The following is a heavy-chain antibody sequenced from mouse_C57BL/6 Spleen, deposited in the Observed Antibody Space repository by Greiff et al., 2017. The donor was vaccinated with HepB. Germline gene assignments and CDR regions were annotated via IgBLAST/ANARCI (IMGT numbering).Heavy chain of an antibody. CDR3: ARHDYYGNAMDY. J-gene: IGHJ4*01. CDR2: IWSDGST. V-gene: IGHV2-6-1*01. Sequence: VMLVESGPGLVAPSQSLSITCTVSGFSFTSYGVHWVRQPPGKGLEWLVVIWSDGSTTYNSALKSRLSISKDNSKSQVFLKMNSLQTDDTAMYYCARHDYYGNAMDYWGQGTSVTVSS. CDR1: GFSFTSYG. D-gene: IGHD1-1*01.